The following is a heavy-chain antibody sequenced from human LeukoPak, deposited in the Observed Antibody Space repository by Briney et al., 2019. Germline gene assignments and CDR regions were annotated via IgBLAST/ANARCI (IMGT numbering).Heavy chain of an antibody. CDR1: GYTFTSYG. J-gene: IGHJ6*02. CDR2: ISAYNGNT. D-gene: IGHD3-3*01. V-gene: IGHV1-18*01. CDR3: ARGQRDDFWSGLYYYYYYGMDV. Sequence: ASVKVSCKASGYTFTSYGISWVRQAPGQGLEWMGWISAYNGNTNYAQKLQGRVTMTTDTSTSTAYMELRSLRSDDTAVYYCARGQRDDFWSGLYYYYYYGMDVWGQGTTVTVSS.